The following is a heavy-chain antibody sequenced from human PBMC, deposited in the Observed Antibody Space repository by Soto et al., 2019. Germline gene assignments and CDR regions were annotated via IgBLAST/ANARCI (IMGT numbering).Heavy chain of an antibody. V-gene: IGHV3-23*01. Sequence: GGSLRLSCAASRFTFSSYAMSWVRQAPGKGLEWVSAISGSAGSTFYADSVKGRFTISRDNSKNSLYLQMNSLRTEGTALYYCAKDIGPDIAVAGPRYYGMDVWGQGTTVTVSS. J-gene: IGHJ6*02. CDR1: RFTFSSYA. CDR2: ISGSAGST. D-gene: IGHD6-19*01. CDR3: AKDIGPDIAVAGPRYYGMDV.